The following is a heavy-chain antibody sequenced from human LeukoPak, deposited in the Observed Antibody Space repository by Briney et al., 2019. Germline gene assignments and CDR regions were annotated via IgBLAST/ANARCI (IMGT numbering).Heavy chain of an antibody. CDR3: ARKGITMVRGVMRYYGMDV. D-gene: IGHD3-10*01. CDR2: IIPILGIA. V-gene: IGHV1-69*04. CDR1: GGTFSSYA. Sequence: ASVKVSCKASGGTFSSYAISWVRQAPGQGLEWMGRIIPILGIANYAQKFQGRVTITADKSTSTAYMELSSLRSEDTAVYYCARKGITMVRGVMRYYGMDVWGQGTLVTVSS. J-gene: IGHJ6*02.